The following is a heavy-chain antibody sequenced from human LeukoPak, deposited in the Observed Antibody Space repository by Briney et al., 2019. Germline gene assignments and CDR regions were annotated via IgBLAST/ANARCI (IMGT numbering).Heavy chain of an antibody. D-gene: IGHD3-16*01. J-gene: IGHJ4*02. Sequence: GGSLTLSCAASGFTFSSYAMTWVRQAPGKGLEWVSGISGGGDRTYYADSVKGRFTITRDNSKNTLYLQMNSLRAEDKAVYFCASGYYFDYWSQGTLVTVYS. V-gene: IGHV3-23*01. CDR2: ISGGGDRT. CDR3: ASGYYFDY. CDR1: GFTFSSYA.